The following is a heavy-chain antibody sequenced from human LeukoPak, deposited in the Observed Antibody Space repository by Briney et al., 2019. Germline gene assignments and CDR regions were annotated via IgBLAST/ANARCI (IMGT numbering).Heavy chain of an antibody. CDR1: GYTFTGYY. Sequence: ASVTVSCTASGYTFTGYYVHWVRQAPGQGLEWMGWINPNSGATNYAQKFQGRITMARDTSISTAYMELSRLRSDDTAVYYCARGIWYGSGSPPFDYWGQGTLVTVSS. V-gene: IGHV1-2*02. J-gene: IGHJ4*02. D-gene: IGHD3-10*01. CDR3: ARGIWYGSGSPPFDY. CDR2: INPNSGAT.